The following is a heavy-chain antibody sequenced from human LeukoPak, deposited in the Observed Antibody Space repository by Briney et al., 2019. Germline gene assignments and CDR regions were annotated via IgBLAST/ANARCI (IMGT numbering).Heavy chain of an antibody. D-gene: IGHD1-1*01. CDR3: AKDLGTPGYNFDC. CDR2: MRYDGSNK. V-gene: IGHV3-30*02. Sequence: GGSLRLSCATSGFTFSDYDMHWVRQPPGKGLEWVAFMRYDGSNKYYADSVKGRFSISRDNSKNTLYLQMSNLRAEDTAVFCCAKDLGTPGYNFDCLGQGTLVTVTS. J-gene: IGHJ5*01. CDR1: GFTFSDYD.